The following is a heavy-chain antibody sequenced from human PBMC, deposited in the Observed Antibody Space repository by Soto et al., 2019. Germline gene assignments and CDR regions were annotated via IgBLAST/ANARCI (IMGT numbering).Heavy chain of an antibody. V-gene: IGHV1-18*04. Sequence: ASVKVSCKASGYTFTSYGISWVRQAPLQGLEWMGWISAYNGNTNYAQKPQGRVTMTTDTSTSTAYMELRSLRSDDTAVYYCARVISTVTRIAPYYLEYWAQGTFVPLSS. D-gene: IGHD4-17*01. CDR1: GYTFTSYG. J-gene: IGHJ4*02. CDR2: ISAYNGNT. CDR3: ARVISTVTRIAPYYLEY.